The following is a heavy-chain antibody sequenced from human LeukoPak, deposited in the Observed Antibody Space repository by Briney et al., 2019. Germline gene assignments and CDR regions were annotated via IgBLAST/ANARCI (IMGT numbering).Heavy chain of an antibody. CDR1: GFTFNNYN. D-gene: IGHD3-22*01. J-gene: IGHJ3*01. V-gene: IGHV3-48*04. CDR3: ARAAHYYDSGGFLPEAFDV. Sequence: PGGSLGLSCTASGFTFNNYNMNWVRQAPGKGLEWISYITSTSSTIYYADSVKGRFTISRDNARNSLYLQMNSLRAEDTAVYYCARAAHYYDSGGFLPEAFDVWGQGTMVTVSS. CDR2: ITSTSSTI.